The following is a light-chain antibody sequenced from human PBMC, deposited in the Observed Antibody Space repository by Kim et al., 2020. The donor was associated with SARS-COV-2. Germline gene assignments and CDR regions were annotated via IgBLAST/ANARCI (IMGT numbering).Light chain of an antibody. CDR1: SSDVGSRNL. CDR3: CSYAGRNSLRG. Sequence: QSALTQPASVSGSPGQSITISCTGTSSDVGSRNLVSWYQQYPGKAPKLMIYEVSKRPSGVSNRFSGSKSGNTASLTISGLQAEDEADYYCCSYAGRNSLRGFGGGTQLTVL. J-gene: IGLJ2*01. CDR2: EVS. V-gene: IGLV2-23*02.